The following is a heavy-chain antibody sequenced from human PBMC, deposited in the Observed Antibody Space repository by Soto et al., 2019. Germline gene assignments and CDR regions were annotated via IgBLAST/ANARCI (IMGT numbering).Heavy chain of an antibody. CDR3: ARDIAAAGPTASDSPDY. V-gene: IGHV3-30-3*01. J-gene: IGHJ4*02. CDR1: GFTFSSYA. CDR2: ISYDGSNK. Sequence: GGSLRLSCAASGFTFSSYAMHWARQAPGKGLEWVAVISYDGSNKYYADSVKGRFTISRDNSKNTLYLQMNSLRAEDTAVYYCARDIAAAGPTASDSPDYWGQGTLVTVSS. D-gene: IGHD6-13*01.